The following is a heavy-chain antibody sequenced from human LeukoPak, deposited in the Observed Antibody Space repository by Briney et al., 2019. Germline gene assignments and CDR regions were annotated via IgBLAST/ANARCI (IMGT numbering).Heavy chain of an antibody. CDR1: GGSISSYY. V-gene: IGHV4-59*01. D-gene: IGHD6-19*01. J-gene: IGHJ4*02. CDR2: IYYNGST. CDR3: ARQAVADLYYFDY. Sequence: PSETLSLTCTVSGGSISSYYWSWIRQPPGKGLEWIGFIYYNGSTNYNPSLKSRVTISVDPSKNQFSLKLSSVTAADTAVYYCARQAVADLYYFDYWGQGTLVTVSS.